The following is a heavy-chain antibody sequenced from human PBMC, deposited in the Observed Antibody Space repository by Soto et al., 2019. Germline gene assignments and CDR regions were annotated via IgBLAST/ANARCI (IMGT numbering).Heavy chain of an antibody. D-gene: IGHD2-15*01. V-gene: IGHV3-48*02. CDR1: GFTFKNYG. CDR3: ARDEMSGGNIVF. CDR2: ISSTSNAI. J-gene: IGHJ4*02. Sequence: EVQLVESGGGLVQPGWSLRLSCAASGFTFKNYGMKWVRQAPGKGMEWVAYISSTSNAIHYTDSVRGRFTISRDNAKNSLYRRMNSLRDEYTAVYYCARDEMSGGNIVFWGQGSQVAVSS.